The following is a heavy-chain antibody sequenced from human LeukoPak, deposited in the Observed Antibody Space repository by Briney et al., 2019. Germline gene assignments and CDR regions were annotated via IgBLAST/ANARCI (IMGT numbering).Heavy chain of an antibody. CDR2: IYYSGSS. V-gene: IGHV4-59*11. Sequence: SETLSLTCTVSGDSINSHYWSWLRQPPGEGLEWLGYIYYSGSSNYNPSLKSRVTLSVDTSKNQFSLKLSSVTAADTAVYYCATSGSYFTYWGRGTLVTVSS. D-gene: IGHD1-26*01. CDR3: ATSGSYFTY. CDR1: GDSINSHY. J-gene: IGHJ4*02.